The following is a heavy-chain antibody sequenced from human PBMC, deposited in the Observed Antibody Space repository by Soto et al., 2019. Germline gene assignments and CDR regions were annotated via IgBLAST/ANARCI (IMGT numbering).Heavy chain of an antibody. Sequence: GGSLRLSCAASGITFSSHAMNWVRQAPGKGLEWVSSISSTTNYIYYADSMKGRFTVSRDNAKNSVYLDMNSLSAEDTAVYYCARESEDLTSNFDYRGQGTLVTVSS. J-gene: IGHJ4*02. CDR2: ISSTTNYI. CDR3: ARESEDLTSNFDY. CDR1: GITFSSHA. V-gene: IGHV3-21*01.